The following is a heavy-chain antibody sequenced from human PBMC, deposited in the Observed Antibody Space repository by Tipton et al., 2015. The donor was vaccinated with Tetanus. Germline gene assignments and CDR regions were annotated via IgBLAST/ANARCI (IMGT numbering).Heavy chain of an antibody. CDR2: IYYSGST. Sequence: TLSLPCTVSGDSISRGGYFWNWIRQHPEKGLEWIGQIYYSGSTDSSPSLKSRGSLSMDTSKNQFSLRLTSVTGADTAVYYCARXVXXXXXEXXWLGPWG. J-gene: IGHJ5*02. V-gene: IGHV4-31*03. CDR3: ARXVXXXXXEXXWLGP. CDR1: GDSISRGGYF.